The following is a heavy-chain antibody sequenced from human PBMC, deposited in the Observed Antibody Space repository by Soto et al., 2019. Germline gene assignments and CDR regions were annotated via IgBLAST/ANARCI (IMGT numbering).Heavy chain of an antibody. CDR3: ARLTGTSILDGLDI. Sequence: TLSLTCTVSGGSINTYYWSWIRQPPGKGLEWIGYISFSGSPTYNPSLKGRVTISIDTPQNQFSLSLSSVTAADAAIYYCARLTGTSILDGLDIWGHGSLVTVSS. V-gene: IGHV4-59*01. D-gene: IGHD3-9*01. CDR2: ISFSGSP. J-gene: IGHJ3*02. CDR1: GGSINTYY.